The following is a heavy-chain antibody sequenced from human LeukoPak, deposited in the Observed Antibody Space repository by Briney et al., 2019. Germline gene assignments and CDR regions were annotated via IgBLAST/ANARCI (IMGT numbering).Heavy chain of an antibody. CDR1: GFTFSSYG. J-gene: IGHJ6*03. D-gene: IGHD3-3*02. Sequence: GGSLTLSCAASGFTFSSYGMHWVRPARGKGLEWVAFIRYDGSNKYYAGSVKGRFTISRDNSKNTLYLQMNSLRAEDTAVYYCAKEGLLDYYYYYMDVWGKGTTVTISS. CDR3: AKEGLLDYYYYYMDV. CDR2: IRYDGSNK. V-gene: IGHV3-30*02.